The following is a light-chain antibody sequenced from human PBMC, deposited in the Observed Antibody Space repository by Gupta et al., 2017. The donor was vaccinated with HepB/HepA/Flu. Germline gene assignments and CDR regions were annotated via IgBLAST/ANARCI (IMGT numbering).Light chain of an antibody. V-gene: IGLV2-14*03. CDR2: DVR. CDR3: SSYSSSNTVI. Sequence: QSALTQPASVSGPPGPSITISCTGTSSDVGRYNFVSWYQQHPGKVPKRRISDVRNRPSGVSNRFSGSKSGNTASLTISGLQAEDEADYYCSSYSSSNTVIFGGGTKVTVL. J-gene: IGLJ2*01. CDR1: SSDVGRYNF.